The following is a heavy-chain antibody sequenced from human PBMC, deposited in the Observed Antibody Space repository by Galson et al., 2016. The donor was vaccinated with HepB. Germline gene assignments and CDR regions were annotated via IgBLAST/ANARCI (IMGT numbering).Heavy chain of an antibody. V-gene: IGHV3-53*01. J-gene: IGHJ6*02. Sequence: SLRLSCAASGITVSSSYMSWVRQAPGKGLEWVSGIHSGSRTHYAEFVRGRFTISRDNSKNILYLQLNRLTVEDTALYYCARDRRGIFGLSHYYGLDVWGQGTTVTVSS. CDR1: GITVSSSY. CDR3: ARDRRGIFGLSHYYGLDV. CDR2: IHSGSRT. D-gene: IGHD2-15*01.